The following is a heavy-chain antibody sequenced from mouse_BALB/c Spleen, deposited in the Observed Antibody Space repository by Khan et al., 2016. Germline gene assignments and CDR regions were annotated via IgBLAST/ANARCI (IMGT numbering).Heavy chain of an antibody. CDR3: AGITTDYYAMDY. V-gene: IGHV14-3*02. J-gene: IGHJ4*01. CDR2: IDPANGNT. D-gene: IGHD2-4*01. CDR1: GFNVKDTY. Sequence: VQLKVSGAELVEPGASVKLSCTTSGFNVKDTYIHWVKQRPEQGLEWIGRIDPANGNTEYDPKFQGKATVTADTSSNTAYLQLSSLTSEDPAVYYCAGITTDYYAMDYWGQGTSVTVSS.